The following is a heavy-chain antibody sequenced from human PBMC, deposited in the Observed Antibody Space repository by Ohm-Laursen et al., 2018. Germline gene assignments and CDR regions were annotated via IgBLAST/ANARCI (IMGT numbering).Heavy chain of an antibody. CDR1: GFTFSSHS. CDR2: ISSGSSTI. Sequence: SLRLSCAATGFTFSSHSMNWVRQAPGKGLEWVSYISSGSSTIYYADSVKGRFTISRDNAKNSLYLQMNSLRAEDTAVYYCARDSSGSGGDSDYWGQGTLVTVSS. CDR3: ARDSSGSGGDSDY. V-gene: IGHV3-48*04. J-gene: IGHJ4*02. D-gene: IGHD3-10*01.